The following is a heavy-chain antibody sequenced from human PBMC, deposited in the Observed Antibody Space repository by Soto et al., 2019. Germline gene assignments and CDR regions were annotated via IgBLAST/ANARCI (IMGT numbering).Heavy chain of an antibody. CDR2: IRGSGEST. CDR1: GFTCSNYA. J-gene: IGHJ3*01. Sequence: VGSLRLSCAASGFTCSNYAITWVRQAPGKGLQWLSAIRGSGESTYYADSVKGRFTISRDNSKNTLYLQMNSLRAEDTAVYYCAGGVGLSSFVYQGNSDYYPDALDVQGQGTRVTISS. D-gene: IGHD3-22*01. V-gene: IGHV3-23*01. CDR3: AGGVGLSSFVYQGNSDYYPDALDV.